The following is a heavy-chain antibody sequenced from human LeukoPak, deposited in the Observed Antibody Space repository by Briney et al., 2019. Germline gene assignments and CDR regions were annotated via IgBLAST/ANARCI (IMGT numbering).Heavy chain of an antibody. Sequence: EGSLRLSCAASGFTFSSYAMSWVRQAPGKGLAWVSGISGSGGRTYYADSVKGRFTISRDNSKNTLYLQMSSLRAEDTAVYYCAKHKEDYGDSCLDDSWGQGALVTVSS. J-gene: IGHJ5*01. CDR2: ISGSGGRT. D-gene: IGHD4-17*01. CDR1: GFTFSSYA. V-gene: IGHV3-23*01. CDR3: AKHKEDYGDSCLDDS.